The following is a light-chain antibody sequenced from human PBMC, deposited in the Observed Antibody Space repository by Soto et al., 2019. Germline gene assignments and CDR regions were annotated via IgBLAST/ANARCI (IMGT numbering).Light chain of an antibody. J-gene: IGKJ1*01. CDR3: QPDRHWTKWA. CDR2: GAS. V-gene: IGKV3-15*01. CDR1: QSVRSN. Sequence: EVGFTESPATLALSRGERATLSCRARQSVRSNLAWYQQKPGQAPRLLIYGASTRATGIPARCSGTGYGTGLPLRLTYLAAEAFALYYGQPDRHWTKWAFGQGTKVDIK.